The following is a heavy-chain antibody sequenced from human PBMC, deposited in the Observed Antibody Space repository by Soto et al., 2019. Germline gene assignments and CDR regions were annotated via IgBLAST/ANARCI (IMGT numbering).Heavy chain of an antibody. J-gene: IGHJ4*02. CDR1: GASISSRDYY. Sequence: SETLSLTCSVSGASISSRDYYWVWIRPTPGMEREWIGNIGENGVTYYNPSLKSRVTVSKDTSKNQFSLKVASVTAADTAIYYCGRVMIGTSRHTDSDYWGQGTQVTVSS. CDR2: IGENGVT. CDR3: GRVMIGTSRHTDSDY. D-gene: IGHD2-2*01. V-gene: IGHV4-39*01.